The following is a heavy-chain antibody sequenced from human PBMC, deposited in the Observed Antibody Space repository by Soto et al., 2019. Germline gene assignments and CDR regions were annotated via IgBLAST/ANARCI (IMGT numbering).Heavy chain of an antibody. CDR2: IFHTGDT. V-gene: IGHV4-38-2*02. Sequence: PSETLSLTCSVSTYSISSGFFWGWIRQPPGKGLEWIGSIFHTGDTYYNPSLKSRITMSVDTSRNQFSLKLTSLTAADTAVYYCARDTNSLDPWGQGTLVTVYS. J-gene: IGHJ5*02. D-gene: IGHD1-1*01. CDR3: ARDTNSLDP. CDR1: TYSISSGFF.